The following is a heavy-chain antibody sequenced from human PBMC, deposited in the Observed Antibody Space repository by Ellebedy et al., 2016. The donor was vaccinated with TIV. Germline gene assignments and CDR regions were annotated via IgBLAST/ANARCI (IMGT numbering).Heavy chain of an antibody. J-gene: IGHJ4*02. V-gene: IGHV6-1*01. CDR1: GNSVSSNSDA. CDR3: ARDRGGFRGAVAGFFDY. Sequence: SQTLSLTCALSGNSVSSNSDAWNWVRQSPSRGLEWLGRTYYRTKWYSDYAVSVNSRITIKPDTSKNQFSLHLNSVNPEDTDVYYCARDRGGFRGAVAGFFDYWGQGTLVTVSS. CDR2: TYYRTKWYS. D-gene: IGHD6-13*01.